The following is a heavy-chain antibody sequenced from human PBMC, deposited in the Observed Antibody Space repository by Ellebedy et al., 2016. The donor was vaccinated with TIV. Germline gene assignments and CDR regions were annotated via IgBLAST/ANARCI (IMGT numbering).Heavy chain of an antibody. CDR2: ISNTAMII. D-gene: IGHD2/OR15-2a*01. CDR1: GFTFDTYP. Sequence: GGSLRLSCAASGFTFDTYPMNWVRQAPGKGLEWLAYISNTAMIIYYADSVKGRFSISRDNAKRSTYLQMNSLRAEDTAVYYCARSYCNDVACYLTFDSWGQGTLVTVSS. V-gene: IGHV3-48*01. J-gene: IGHJ5*01. CDR3: ARSYCNDVACYLTFDS.